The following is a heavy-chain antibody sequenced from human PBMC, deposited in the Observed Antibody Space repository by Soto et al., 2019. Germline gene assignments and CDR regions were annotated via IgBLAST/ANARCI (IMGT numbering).Heavy chain of an antibody. J-gene: IGHJ5*02. CDR1: GTSLSGHF. CDR2: GYYSGST. D-gene: IGHD3-10*01. Sequence: ASETLSLHCTVSGTSLSGHFWSWMRQPPGKGLEWIGYGYYSGSTLYNPSLKSRVTISLDTSKNHFSLRLNSVTSADTAVYYCARGVYLSLVRTGWFDPWGQGTLVTVSS. CDR3: ARGVYLSLVRTGWFDP. V-gene: IGHV4-59*11.